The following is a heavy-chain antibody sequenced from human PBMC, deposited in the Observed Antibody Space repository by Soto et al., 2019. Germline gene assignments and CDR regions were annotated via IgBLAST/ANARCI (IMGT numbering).Heavy chain of an antibody. CDR2: ISGRGSNT. D-gene: IGHD6-13*01. V-gene: IGHV3-23*01. J-gene: IGHJ4*02. CDR1: GLTFSSYA. CDR3: AKDIAGIAARRVAGYSTSWYHEY. Sequence: EVQLLESGGGLVQPGGSLRLSCAASGLTFSSYAVSWVRPAPGMGLEWVSAISGRGSNTYYTDSVKGRFTISRDNAKYTVYLQLNSLRAEATAVYYCAKDIAGIAARRVAGYSTSWYHEYWGQGTLVTVSS.